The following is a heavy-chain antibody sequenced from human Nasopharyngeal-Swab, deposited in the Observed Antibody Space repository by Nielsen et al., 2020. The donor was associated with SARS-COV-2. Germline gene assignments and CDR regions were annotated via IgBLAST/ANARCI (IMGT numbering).Heavy chain of an antibody. V-gene: IGHV4-39*01. D-gene: IGHD2-2*02. CDR3: VGIVVVPAAISD. J-gene: IGHJ4*02. Sequence: SETLSLTCTVSGGSISSSSYYWGWIRQPPGKGLEWIGSIYYSGSTYYNPSLKSRVTISVDTSKNQFSLKLGSVTAADTAVYYCVGIVVVPAAISDWGQGTLVTVSS. CDR1: GGSISSSSYY. CDR2: IYYSGST.